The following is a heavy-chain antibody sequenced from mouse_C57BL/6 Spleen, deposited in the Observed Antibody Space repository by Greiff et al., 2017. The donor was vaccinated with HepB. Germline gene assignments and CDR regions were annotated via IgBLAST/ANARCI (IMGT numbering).Heavy chain of an antibody. CDR1: GYTFTSYW. V-gene: IGHV1-59*01. Sequence: QVQLQQPGAELVRPGTSVKLSCKASGYTFTSYWMHWVKQRPGQGLEWIGVIDPSDSYTNYNQKFKGKATLTVDTSSSTAYMQLSSLTSEDSAVYYCAREGLCRSYWYFGGWGTGTTVTVA. CDR3: AREGLCRSYWYFGG. D-gene: IGHD2-4*01. CDR2: IDPSDSYT. J-gene: IGHJ1*03.